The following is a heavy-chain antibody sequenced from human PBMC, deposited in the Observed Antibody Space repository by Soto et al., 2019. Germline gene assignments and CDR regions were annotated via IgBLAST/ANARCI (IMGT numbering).Heavy chain of an antibody. CDR1: GGSISSGGYS. J-gene: IGHJ5*02. Sequence: SETLSLTCAVSGGSISSGGYSWSWIRQPPGKGLEWIGYIYHSGSTYYNPSLKSRVTISVDRSKNQFSLKLSSVTAADTAVFYCAKQITIFGVVQGWFDPWGQGTLVTVSS. CDR3: AKQITIFGVVQGWFDP. V-gene: IGHV4-30-2*01. CDR2: IYHSGST. D-gene: IGHD3-3*01.